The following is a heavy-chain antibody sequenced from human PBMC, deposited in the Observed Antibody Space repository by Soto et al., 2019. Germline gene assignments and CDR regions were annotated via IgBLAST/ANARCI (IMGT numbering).Heavy chain of an antibody. Sequence: QVQLQQWGAGLLKPSETLSLTCAVYGGSFSGYYWSWIRQPPGKGLEWIGEINHSGSTNYNPSLQSRVAISVDTSKNQFSLELSSVTAADTAVYYCARGLYYDSSGYYFGGSFYYYGMDVWGQGTTVTVSS. V-gene: IGHV4-34*01. CDR3: ARGLYYDSSGYYFGGSFYYYGMDV. D-gene: IGHD3-22*01. CDR2: INHSGST. CDR1: GGSFSGYY. J-gene: IGHJ6*02.